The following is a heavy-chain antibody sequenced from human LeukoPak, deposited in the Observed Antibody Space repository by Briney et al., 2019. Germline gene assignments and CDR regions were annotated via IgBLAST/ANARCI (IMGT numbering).Heavy chain of an antibody. Sequence: SETLSLTCTVSGGSISSYYWSWIRQPAEKGLEWIGRIYTSGSTNYNPSLKSRGTMSVDTSKTHFSLKLSSVTAADTAVYYCARGVSLWNYYGSGSAWAYFDYWGQGTLVTVSS. V-gene: IGHV4-4*07. CDR1: GGSISSYY. CDR2: IYTSGST. J-gene: IGHJ4*02. CDR3: ARGVSLWNYYGSGSAWAYFDY. D-gene: IGHD3-10*01.